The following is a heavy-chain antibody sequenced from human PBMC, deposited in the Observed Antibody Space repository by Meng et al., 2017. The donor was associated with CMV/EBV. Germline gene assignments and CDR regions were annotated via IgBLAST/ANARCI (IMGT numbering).Heavy chain of an antibody. Sequence: SVKVSCKASGGTFSSYAISWVRQAPGQGLEWMGGIIPIFGTANYAQKFQGRVTITTDESTSTAYMELSSLRSEDTAVYYCARDATPTLFFGVVTPSHFDYWGQGTTVTVSS. CDR1: GGTFSSYA. V-gene: IGHV1-69*05. CDR2: IIPIFGTA. J-gene: IGHJ4*03. CDR3: ARDATPTLFFGVVTPSHFDY. D-gene: IGHD3-3*01.